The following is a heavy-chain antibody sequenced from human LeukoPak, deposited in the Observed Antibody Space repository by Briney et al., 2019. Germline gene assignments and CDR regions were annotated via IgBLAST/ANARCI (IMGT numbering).Heavy chain of an antibody. CDR1: GFTASTYG. V-gene: IGHV3-23*01. Sequence: GGSLRLSCAASGFTASTYGVSRVRQAPGKGLQWVSAIVGGAGYTFYADSVKGRFTISRDNSWNSLYLQMNSLRDDDTAVYYCAKGSRNGQFPMDVWGQGTTVTVSS. CDR2: IVGGAGYT. J-gene: IGHJ6*02. CDR3: AKGSRNGQFPMDV. D-gene: IGHD2-21*01.